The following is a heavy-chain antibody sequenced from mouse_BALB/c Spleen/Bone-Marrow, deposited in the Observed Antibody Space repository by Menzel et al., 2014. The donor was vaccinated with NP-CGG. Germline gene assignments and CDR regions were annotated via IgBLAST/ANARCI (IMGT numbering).Heavy chain of an antibody. CDR1: GYAFTNYL. D-gene: IGHD4-1*01. V-gene: IGHV1-54*01. CDR2: INPGSGGI. CDR3: ARELGRGFAY. Sequence: QVQLQQSGAELVRPGTSVTLSCKASGYAFTNYLIEWVKQRPGQGLEWIGVINPGSGGINYNEKFRVKATLTADKSSSMVYMQLSSLTSDDSAVYFCARELGRGFAYWGQGTLVTVS. J-gene: IGHJ3*01.